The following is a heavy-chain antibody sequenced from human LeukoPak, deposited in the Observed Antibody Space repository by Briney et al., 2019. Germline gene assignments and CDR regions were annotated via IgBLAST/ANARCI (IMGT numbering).Heavy chain of an antibody. CDR2: IWYDGSNK. V-gene: IGHV3-33*06. D-gene: IGHD3-22*01. Sequence: PGRSLRLSCAASGFTFSTYGMHWVRQAPGKGLEWVAIIWYDGSNKYYADSVKGRFTISRDNSKNTLYLQMNSLRAEDTAVYYCAKDPASYYYDSSGYYYGGWGQGTLVTVSS. CDR3: AKDPASYYYDSSGYYYGG. CDR1: GFTFSTYG. J-gene: IGHJ4*02.